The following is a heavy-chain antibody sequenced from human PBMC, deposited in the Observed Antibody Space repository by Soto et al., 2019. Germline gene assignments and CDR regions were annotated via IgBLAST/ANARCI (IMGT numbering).Heavy chain of an antibody. D-gene: IGHD3-9*01. CDR3: DIDILSGAFDY. CDR1: GGTFSSYT. CDR2: IIPILGIA. V-gene: IGHV1-69*02. Sequence: QVQLVQSGAEVKKPGSSVKVSCKASGGTFSSYTISWVRQAPGQGLEWMGRIIPILGIANYAQKFQGRVTSTADKATSTAYMELSSLRSEDTAVYYCDIDILSGAFDYWGQGTLVTVSS. J-gene: IGHJ4*02.